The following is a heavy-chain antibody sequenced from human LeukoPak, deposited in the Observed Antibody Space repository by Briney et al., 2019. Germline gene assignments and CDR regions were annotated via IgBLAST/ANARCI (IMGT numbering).Heavy chain of an antibody. Sequence: PSETLSLTCSVSGYSIRSGYQWGWIRQPPGKGLEWIGFINYSGTTYDNPSLRSRVTISIDTSKNQVFLKMRSMTAADTAQHYCARAEINDYSRYWGQGILVIVSS. CDR3: ARAEINDYSRY. V-gene: IGHV4-38-2*01. CDR2: INYSGTT. D-gene: IGHD4-11*01. CDR1: GYSIRSGYQ. J-gene: IGHJ4*02.